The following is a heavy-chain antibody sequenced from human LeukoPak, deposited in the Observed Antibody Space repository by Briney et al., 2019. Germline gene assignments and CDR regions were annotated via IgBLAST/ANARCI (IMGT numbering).Heavy chain of an antibody. CDR2: IKSKTDGGTT. V-gene: IGHV3-15*01. CDR1: GFTFNNAW. Sequence: GGSLRLSCAAWGFTFNNAWMRWVRQAPGKGVEWVGRIKSKTDGGTTEYAVPVKGRFSSSRDDSENTLYLQMNSLKTEDTAVYYCTTAPAAYTFDYWGQRTLVTVSS. D-gene: IGHD2-2*01. CDR3: TTAPAAYTFDY. J-gene: IGHJ4*02.